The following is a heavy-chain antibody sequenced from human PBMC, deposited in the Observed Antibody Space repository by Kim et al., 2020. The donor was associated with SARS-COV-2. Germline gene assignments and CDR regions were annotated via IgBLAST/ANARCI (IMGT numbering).Heavy chain of an antibody. V-gene: IGHV3-74*01. CDR1: GFTFSSYW. CDR3: ARDPYRGVLWFGELLFNWFDP. D-gene: IGHD3-10*01. Sequence: GGSLRLSCAASGFTFSSYWMHWVRQAPGKGLVWVSRINSDGSSTSYADSVKGRFTISRDNAKNTLYLQMNSLRAEDTAVYYCARDPYRGVLWFGELLFNWFDPWGQGTLVTVSS. CDR2: INSDGSST. J-gene: IGHJ5*02.